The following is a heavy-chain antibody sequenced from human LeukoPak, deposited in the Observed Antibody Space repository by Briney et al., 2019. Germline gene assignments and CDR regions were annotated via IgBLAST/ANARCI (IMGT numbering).Heavy chain of an antibody. V-gene: IGHV1-8*03. CDR3: ARGRRVVGATTFRYYYYMDV. CDR1: GYTFTSYG. Sequence: HGASVKVSCKASGYTFTSYGISWVRQAPGQGLEWMGWMNPNSGNTGYAQKFQGRVTITRNTSISTAYMELSSLRSEDTAVYYCARGRRVVGATTFRYYYYMDVWGKGTTVTVSS. J-gene: IGHJ6*03. CDR2: MNPNSGNT. D-gene: IGHD1-26*01.